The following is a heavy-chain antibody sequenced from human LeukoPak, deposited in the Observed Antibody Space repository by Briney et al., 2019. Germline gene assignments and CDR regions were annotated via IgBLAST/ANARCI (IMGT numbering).Heavy chain of an antibody. CDR1: GFTFSSYA. CDR2: ISYDGSNK. V-gene: IGHV3-30*01. CDR3: ARSSSWYLVGYYYYMDV. D-gene: IGHD6-13*01. Sequence: GGSLRLSCAASGFTFSSYAMHWVRQAPGKGLEWVAAISYDGSNKYYADSVKGRFTISRDNSKNTLYLQMNSLRAEDTAVYYCARSSSWYLVGYYYYMDVWGKGTTVTVSS. J-gene: IGHJ6*03.